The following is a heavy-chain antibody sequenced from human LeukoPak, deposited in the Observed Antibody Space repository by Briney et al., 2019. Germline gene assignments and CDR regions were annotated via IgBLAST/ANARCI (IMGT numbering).Heavy chain of an antibody. V-gene: IGHV3-15*01. CDR1: GFIFSNTW. Sequence: TGGSLRLSCAVSGFIFSNTWMAWVRQAPGKGLEWVGRIKSKIDGGTTDYAAPVKGRFSISRDDSKNTLYLQMNSLKTEDTGVYYCNTVVMTAPFDYWGQGTLVTVSS. CDR3: NTVVMTAPFDY. J-gene: IGHJ4*02. CDR2: IKSKIDGGTT.